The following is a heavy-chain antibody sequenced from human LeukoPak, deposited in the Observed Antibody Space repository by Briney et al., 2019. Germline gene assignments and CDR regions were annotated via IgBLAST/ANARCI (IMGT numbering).Heavy chain of an antibody. Sequence: SVKVSCKASGGTFSSYAISWVRQAPGQGLEWIGGIIPIFGTANYAQKFQGRVTITADESTSTAYMELSSLRSEDTAVYYCAREARMSIAARPYYFDYWGQGTLVTVSS. V-gene: IGHV1-69*01. CDR2: IIPIFGTA. CDR3: AREARMSIAARPYYFDY. D-gene: IGHD6-6*01. CDR1: GGTFSSYA. J-gene: IGHJ4*02.